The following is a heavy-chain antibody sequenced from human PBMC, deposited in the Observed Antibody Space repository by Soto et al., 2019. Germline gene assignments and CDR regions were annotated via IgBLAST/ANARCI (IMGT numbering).Heavy chain of an antibody. V-gene: IGHV3-48*02. CDR3: AGVGYTYDGYYYGMDV. CDR1: GFTFSSYS. J-gene: IGHJ6*02. D-gene: IGHD5-18*01. CDR2: ISSSSSTT. Sequence: GGSLRLSCAASGFTFSSYSMNWVRQGPGKGLEWVSYISSSSSTTYYADSVKGRFTISRDNAKNSLYLQMNSLRNEDTAVYYCAGVGYTYDGYYYGMDVWGQGTTVTVSS.